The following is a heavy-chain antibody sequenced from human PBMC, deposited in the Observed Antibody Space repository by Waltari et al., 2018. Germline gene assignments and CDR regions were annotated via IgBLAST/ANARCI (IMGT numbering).Heavy chain of an antibody. V-gene: IGHV4-59*01. Sequence: QVQLQESGPGLVKPSETLSLTCTVSGGSISRYYWSWIRQPPGKGLEWIGYIYYSGSTNYNPALKSRVTISVDTSKNQFSLKLSSVTAADTAVYYCASWYSSSDYWGQGTLVTVSS. CDR2: IYYSGST. CDR3: ASWYSSSDY. D-gene: IGHD6-6*01. J-gene: IGHJ4*02. CDR1: GGSISRYY.